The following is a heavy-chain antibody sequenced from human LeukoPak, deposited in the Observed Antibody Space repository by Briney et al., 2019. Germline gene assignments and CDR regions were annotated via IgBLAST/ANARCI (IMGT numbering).Heavy chain of an antibody. CDR1: GFTFSSYG. CDR2: IWYDGSNK. V-gene: IGHV3-33*06. D-gene: IGHD2-2*01. Sequence: GGSLRLSCAASGFTFSSYGMEWVRQAPGKGLEWVAVIWYDGSNKYYADSVKGRFTISRDNSKNTLYLQMNSLRAEDTAVYYCAKTAGRSNTWYQESDYWGQGTLVTVSS. J-gene: IGHJ4*02. CDR3: AKTAGRSNTWYQESDY.